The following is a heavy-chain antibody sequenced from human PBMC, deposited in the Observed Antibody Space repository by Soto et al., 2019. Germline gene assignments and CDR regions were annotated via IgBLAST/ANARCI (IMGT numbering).Heavy chain of an antibody. D-gene: IGHD6-19*01. J-gene: IGHJ4*02. CDR2: ISYDGSNK. CDR1: GFTFSSYG. V-gene: IGHV3-30*18. CDR3: AKDQWGYSSGWYFGY. Sequence: QVQLVESGGGVVQPGRSLRLSCAASGFTFSSYGMHWVRQAPGKRLEWVAVISYDGSNKYYADSVKGRFTISRDNSKNTLYLQMNSLRAEDTAVYYCAKDQWGYSSGWYFGYWGQGTLVTVCS.